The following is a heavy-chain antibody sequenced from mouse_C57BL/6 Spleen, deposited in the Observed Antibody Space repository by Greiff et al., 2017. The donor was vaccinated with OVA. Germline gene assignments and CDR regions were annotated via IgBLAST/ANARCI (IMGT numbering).Heavy chain of an antibody. J-gene: IGHJ4*01. CDR1: GYTFTSYG. CDR3: ARRGTTLVATDYYAMDY. Sequence: VQLVESGAELARPGASVKLSCKASGYTFTSYGISWVKQRTGQGLEWIGEIYPRSGNTYYNEKFKGKATLTADKSSSTAYMELRTLTSQDTALYCCARRGTTLVATDYYAMDYWGQGTSVTVSS. CDR2: IYPRSGNT. D-gene: IGHD1-1*01. V-gene: IGHV1-81*01.